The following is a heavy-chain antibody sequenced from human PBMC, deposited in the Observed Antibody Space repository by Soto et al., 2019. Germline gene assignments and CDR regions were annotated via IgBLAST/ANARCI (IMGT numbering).Heavy chain of an antibody. CDR3: ARQDGSGSFFYYYGMDV. CDR2: IYPSDSYT. CDR1: GYSFTSYW. V-gene: IGHV5-51*01. J-gene: IGHJ6*02. Sequence: GESLKISCKGSGYSFTSYWIGWVRQMPGKGLEWMGIIYPSDSYTNYSPSFQGHVTISADKSISTAYLQWSSLKASDTAMYYCARQDGSGSFFYYYGMDVWGQGTTVTVSS. D-gene: IGHD3-10*01.